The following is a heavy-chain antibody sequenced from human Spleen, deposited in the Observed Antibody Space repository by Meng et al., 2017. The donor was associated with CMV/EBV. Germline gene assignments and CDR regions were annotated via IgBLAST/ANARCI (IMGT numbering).Heavy chain of an antibody. CDR3: AKSGDCTSSSCLGGFDY. D-gene: IGHD2-2*01. CDR2: IFPRDSDT. V-gene: IGHV5-51*01. J-gene: IGHJ4*02. Sequence: GESLKISCKGSGYSFSNYWIGWVRQMPGKGLEWMGIIFPRDSDTRYSPSFQGQVSMSVDKSISTAYLQWSSLKASDTATYYCAKSGDCTSSSCLGGFDYWGQGTLVTVSS. CDR1: GYSFSNYW.